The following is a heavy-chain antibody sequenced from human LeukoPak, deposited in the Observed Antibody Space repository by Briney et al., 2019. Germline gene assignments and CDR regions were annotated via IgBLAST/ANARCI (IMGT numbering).Heavy chain of an antibody. CDR3: ARGWDYDSGGRPTAYVY. J-gene: IGHJ4*02. Sequence: ASVKVSCKASGVTFSNYAINWVRRAPGQGLEWMGGIIPIFGTANYAQKFQGKVTITADESTSTAYMELSSLRSEDTAIYYCARGWDYDSGGRPTAYVYWGQGTLVSVSS. D-gene: IGHD3-22*01. CDR1: GVTFSNYA. V-gene: IGHV1-69*13. CDR2: IIPIFGTA.